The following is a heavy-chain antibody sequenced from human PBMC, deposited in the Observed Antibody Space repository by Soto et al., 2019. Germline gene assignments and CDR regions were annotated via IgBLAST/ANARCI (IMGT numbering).Heavy chain of an antibody. CDR3: ARSYYDSSGYYPRLFFDY. CDR1: GGTFSSYA. D-gene: IGHD3-22*01. J-gene: IGHJ4*02. Sequence: PSGKVSCKASGGTFSSYAISWVRQAPGQGLEWMGGIIPIFGTANYAQKFQGRVTITADESTSTAYMELSSLRSEDTAVYYCARSYYDSSGYYPRLFFDYWGQGTLVTVSS. CDR2: IIPIFGTA. V-gene: IGHV1-69*13.